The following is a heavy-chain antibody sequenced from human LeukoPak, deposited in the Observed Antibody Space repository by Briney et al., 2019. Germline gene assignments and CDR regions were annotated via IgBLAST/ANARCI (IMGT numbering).Heavy chain of an antibody. J-gene: IGHJ4*02. Sequence: PSETLSLTCTVSGGSISSRSYSRGWIRQPPGKGLEWIGSIYYSGSTYYNPSLKSRVTISVDTSKNQFSLKLSSVTAADTAVYYCARAGYYDSSGSVDYWGQGTLVTVSS. V-gene: IGHV4-39*07. CDR1: GGSISSRSYS. D-gene: IGHD3-22*01. CDR3: ARAGYYDSSGSVDY. CDR2: IYYSGST.